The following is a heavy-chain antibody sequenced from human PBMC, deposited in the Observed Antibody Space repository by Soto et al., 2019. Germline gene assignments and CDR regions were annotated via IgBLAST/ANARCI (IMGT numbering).Heavy chain of an antibody. V-gene: IGHV3-7*05. CDR3: ARDGSTSWYSYDYHGMDV. Sequence: EVQLVESGGGLVQPGGSLRLSCGASGFTFRTYWLSWVRQVPGKGLEWVANINQDGSEKNDVDSVKGRFTTSRDNAKKSLYRQVSRLRAEDTALYYCARDGSTSWYSYDYHGMDVWGQGTTVTVSS. CDR2: INQDGSEK. CDR1: GFTFRTYW. D-gene: IGHD5-18*01. J-gene: IGHJ6*02.